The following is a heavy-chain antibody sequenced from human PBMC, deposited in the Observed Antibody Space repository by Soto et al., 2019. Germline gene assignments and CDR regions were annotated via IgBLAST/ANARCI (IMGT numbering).Heavy chain of an antibody. CDR3: ARDHYDILTGYFETEGYGGGTDY. Sequence: ASVKVSCKASGYTFTSYGISWVRQAPGQGLEWMGWISAYNGNTNYAQKLQGRVTMTTDTSTSTAYMELRSLRSDDTAVYYCARDHYDILTGYFETEGYGGGTDYWGQGTLVTVSS. CDR2: ISAYNGNT. J-gene: IGHJ4*02. CDR1: GYTFTSYG. V-gene: IGHV1-18*01. D-gene: IGHD3-9*01.